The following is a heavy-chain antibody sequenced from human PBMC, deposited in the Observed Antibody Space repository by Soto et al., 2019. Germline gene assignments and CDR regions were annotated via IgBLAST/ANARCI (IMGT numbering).Heavy chain of an antibody. CDR1: GFTFSSYG. J-gene: IGHJ4*02. Sequence: QVQLVESGGGVVQPGRSLRLSCAASGFTFSSYGMHWVRQAPGKGLEWVAVIWYDGSNKYYADSVKGRFTISRDNSKNTLYLQMNSLTADDTAVYYCARDHVRAVAGHFDYWGQGTLVTVSS. D-gene: IGHD6-19*01. V-gene: IGHV3-33*01. CDR3: ARDHVRAVAGHFDY. CDR2: IWYDGSNK.